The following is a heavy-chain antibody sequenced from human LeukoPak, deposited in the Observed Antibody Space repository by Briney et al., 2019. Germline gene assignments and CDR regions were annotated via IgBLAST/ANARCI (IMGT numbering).Heavy chain of an antibody. J-gene: IGHJ4*02. D-gene: IGHD2-15*01. V-gene: IGHV3-7*01. CDR2: IKQDGSEK. Sequence: GGSLRLSCAASGLTFSSYWMSWVRQAPGKGLEWVANIKQDGSEKYYVDSVKGRFTISRDNAKNSLYLQMNSLRAEDTAVYYCASRMRWGQGTLVTVSS. CDR3: ASRMR. CDR1: GLTFSSYW.